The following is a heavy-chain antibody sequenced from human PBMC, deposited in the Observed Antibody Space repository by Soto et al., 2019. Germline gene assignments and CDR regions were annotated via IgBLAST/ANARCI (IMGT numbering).Heavy chain of an antibody. CDR3: ASGYTGYCSGGTGYWFDP. CDR2: ISSRASHI. V-gene: IGHV3-21*01. J-gene: IGHJ5*02. CDR1: GFSFSSYS. D-gene: IGHD2-15*01. Sequence: EVQLVESGGGLVKPGGSLRLSCAASGFSFSSYSMNWVRQAPGKGLEWFSSISSRASHIHYADSVKGRFTISRDNAKKSRYLQMNSLRAEYTAVDYCASGYTGYCSGGTGYWFDPWGQGPLVTVSS.